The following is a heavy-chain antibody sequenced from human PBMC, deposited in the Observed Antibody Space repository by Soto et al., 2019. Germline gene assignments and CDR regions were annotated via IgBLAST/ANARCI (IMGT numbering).Heavy chain of an antibody. D-gene: IGHD6-19*01. CDR3: ARDSGGWDFDY. J-gene: IGHJ4*02. V-gene: IGHV3-30-3*01. CDR1: GFTFSSYA. CDR2: ISYDGSNK. Sequence: PGGSLRLSCAASGFTFSSYAMHWVRQAPGKGLEWVAVISYDGSNKYYADSVKGRFTISRDNSKNTLYLQMNSQRAEDTAVYYCARDSGGWDFDYWGQGTLVTVSS.